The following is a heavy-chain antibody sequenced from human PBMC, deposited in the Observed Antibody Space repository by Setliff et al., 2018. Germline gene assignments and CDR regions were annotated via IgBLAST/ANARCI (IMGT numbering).Heavy chain of an antibody. Sequence: GGSLRLSCAASGFMFGSYAMHWVRQAPGKGLEWVAVLSYDERVIYYADSVKGRFTISRDNSKRTLYLQMNSLRAEDTGVYYCARDPIGPFLCNVDDWGKGTTVTVSS. CDR1: GFMFGSYA. D-gene: IGHD3-16*01. CDR2: LSYDERVI. J-gene: IGHJ6*04. V-gene: IGHV3-30*03. CDR3: ARDPIGPFLCNVDD.